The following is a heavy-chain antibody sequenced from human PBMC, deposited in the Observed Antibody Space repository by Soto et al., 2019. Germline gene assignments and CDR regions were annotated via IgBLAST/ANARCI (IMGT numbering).Heavy chain of an antibody. V-gene: IGHV3-23*01. Sequence: GGSLRLSCAASGFTFSSYAMSWVRQAPGKGLEWVSAISGSGGSTYYADSVKGRFTISRDNAKNPLYLQMNSLRAEDTAVYYCAKVGSYSSSPGGAFDIWGQGTMVT. J-gene: IGHJ3*02. D-gene: IGHD6-13*01. CDR1: GFTFSSYA. CDR2: ISGSGGST. CDR3: AKVGSYSSSPGGAFDI.